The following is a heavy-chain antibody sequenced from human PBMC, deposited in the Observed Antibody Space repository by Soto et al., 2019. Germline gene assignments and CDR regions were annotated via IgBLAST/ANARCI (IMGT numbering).Heavy chain of an antibody. Sequence: SETLSLTCTVSGGSISSTTYYWGWMRQAPGKGLEWIASFFIGGNTYYNPSLKSRVTISVDTSKNQFSLKLSSVTAADTAVYYCARGIAAPVGYSYGMDAWGQGTTVTVSS. CDR3: ARGIAAPVGYSYGMDA. D-gene: IGHD6-13*01. V-gene: IGHV4-39*01. CDR1: GGSISSTTYY. CDR2: FFIGGNT. J-gene: IGHJ6*02.